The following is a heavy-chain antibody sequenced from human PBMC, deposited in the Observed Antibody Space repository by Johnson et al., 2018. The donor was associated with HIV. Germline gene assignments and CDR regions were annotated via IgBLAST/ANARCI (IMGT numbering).Heavy chain of an antibody. V-gene: IGHV3-15*01. Sequence: VQLVESGGGLVKPGGSLRLSCAASEFTLSNAWMSWVRQVPGKGLEWVGRIKRKSDGGTPEYAAPVKGRFSISRDDSKNTLYLQMNSLKTEDTAVYYCTTMGLGSSSWRYDAFDIWGQGTMVTVSS. CDR3: TTMGLGSSSWRYDAFDI. D-gene: IGHD6-13*01. J-gene: IGHJ3*02. CDR2: IKRKSDGGTP. CDR1: EFTLSNAW.